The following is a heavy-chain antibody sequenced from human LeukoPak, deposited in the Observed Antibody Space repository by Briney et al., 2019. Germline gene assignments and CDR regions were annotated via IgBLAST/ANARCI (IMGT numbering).Heavy chain of an antibody. CDR3: ARVRGDYGFLSDY. Sequence: GRSLRLSCAASGFTFDDYAMHWVRQAPGKGLEWVSGISWNSGSIGYADSVKGRFTISRDNAKNSLYLQMNSLRAEDTAVYYCARVRGDYGFLSDYWGQGTLVTVSS. CDR2: ISWNSGSI. J-gene: IGHJ4*02. CDR1: GFTFDDYA. D-gene: IGHD3-3*01. V-gene: IGHV3-9*01.